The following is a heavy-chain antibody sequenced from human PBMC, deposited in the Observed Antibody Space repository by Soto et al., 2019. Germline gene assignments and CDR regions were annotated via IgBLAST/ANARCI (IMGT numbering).Heavy chain of an antibody. D-gene: IGHD6-13*01. CDR2: ISGSGGST. CDR1: GFTFSSYA. Sequence: GGSLRLSCAASGFTFSSYAMSWVRQAPGKGLEWVSAISGSGGSTYYADSVKGRFTISRDNSKNTLYLQMNSLRAEDTAVYYCAKSPGEYSSSWYPQIYFDYWGQGTLVTVSS. V-gene: IGHV3-23*01. CDR3: AKSPGEYSSSWYPQIYFDY. J-gene: IGHJ4*02.